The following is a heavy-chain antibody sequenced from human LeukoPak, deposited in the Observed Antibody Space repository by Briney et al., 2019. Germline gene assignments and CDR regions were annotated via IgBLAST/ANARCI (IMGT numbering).Heavy chain of an antibody. Sequence: GGSLRLSCAASGFTFSSYSMNWVRQAPGKGLEWVSYISSSSSTIYYADSVKGRFTISRDNAKNSLYLQMNSLRAEDTAVYYCARDSIAARPGGWFDPWGQGTLVTVSS. CDR3: ARDSIAARPGGWFDP. D-gene: IGHD6-6*01. CDR1: GFTFSSYS. V-gene: IGHV3-48*01. CDR2: ISSSSSTI. J-gene: IGHJ5*02.